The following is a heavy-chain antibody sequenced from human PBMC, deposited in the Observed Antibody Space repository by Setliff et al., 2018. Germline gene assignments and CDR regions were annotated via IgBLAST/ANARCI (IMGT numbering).Heavy chain of an antibody. D-gene: IGHD1-1*01. J-gene: IGHJ1*01. CDR3: VREGYSEYFQD. Sequence: SETLSLTCTVSGGSFTPYYWSWIRQPPGKGLEWIGYVYYSGTAYYNPSLKSRVTVIVDTSKNQFSLRLSSVTAADTAVYYCVREGYSEYFQDWGRGTLVTVSS. V-gene: IGHV4-59*01. CDR2: VYYSGTA. CDR1: GGSFTPYY.